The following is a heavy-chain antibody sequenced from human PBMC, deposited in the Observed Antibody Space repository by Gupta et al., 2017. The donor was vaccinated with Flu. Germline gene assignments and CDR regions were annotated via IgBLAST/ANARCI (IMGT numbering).Heavy chain of an antibody. V-gene: IGHV3-74*01. CDR3: RSFSSYYSSVIDS. CDR1: GFSFSHHW. CDR2: INSDGTIT. J-gene: IGHJ4*02. Sequence: EVQLVESGGGLVQPGGSLRLSCAASGFSFSHHWMHWVRQFPGAWRVWVSRINSDGTITDYADSVKGRFTISRDNAKNTLYLQMNSLRADDTAVYYCRSFSSYYSSVIDSWGQGTLVTVSS. D-gene: IGHD3-22*01.